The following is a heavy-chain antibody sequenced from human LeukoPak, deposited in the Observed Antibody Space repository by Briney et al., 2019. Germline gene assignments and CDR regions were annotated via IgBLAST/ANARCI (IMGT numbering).Heavy chain of an antibody. CDR1: GFTFSNAW. J-gene: IGHJ4*02. D-gene: IGHD4-17*01. Sequence: GGSLRLSCATSGFTFSNAWMNWVRQAPGKGLEWVGRIKSKYDGGTTEYAAFVKGRFTISRDDSKNTVYLQMNSLKTEDTAVYFCVTGGYGLDYWGQGTLVTVSS. CDR2: IKSKYDGGTT. CDR3: VTGGYGLDY. V-gene: IGHV3-15*07.